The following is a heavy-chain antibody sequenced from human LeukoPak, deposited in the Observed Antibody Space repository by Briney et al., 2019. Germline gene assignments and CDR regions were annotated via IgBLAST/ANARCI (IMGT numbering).Heavy chain of an antibody. CDR3: AISQGSYYDTSGYLGGDY. J-gene: IGHJ4*02. CDR2: ISAYSGNT. Sequence: ASVKVSCKASGYTFTNYGIFWVRQAPGQGLEWMGWISAYSGNTNYAQKLQGRVTMTTETSTSTAYMALDSLRSDDTAVYYCAISQGSYYDTSGYLGGDYWGQGTLVTVSS. V-gene: IGHV1-18*01. CDR1: GYTFTNYG. D-gene: IGHD3-22*01.